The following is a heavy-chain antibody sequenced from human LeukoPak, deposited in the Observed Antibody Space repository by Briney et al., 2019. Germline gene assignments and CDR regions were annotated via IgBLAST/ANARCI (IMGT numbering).Heavy chain of an antibody. V-gene: IGHV3-23*01. J-gene: IGHJ4*02. CDR3: AKAFKQQRGTKYFDY. CDR2: ISGSGGST. D-gene: IGHD6-13*01. CDR1: GFTFSSYA. Sequence: GGSLRLSCAASGFTFSSYAMSWVRQAPGKGLEWVSAISGSGGSTYYADSVKGRFTISRDNSKNTLYLQMNSLRAEDTAVYYCAKAFKQQRGTKYFDYWGQGTLVTVSS.